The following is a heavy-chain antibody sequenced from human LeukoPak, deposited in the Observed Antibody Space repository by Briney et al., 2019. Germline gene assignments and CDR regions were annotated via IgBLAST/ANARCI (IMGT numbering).Heavy chain of an antibody. CDR1: GGSISSGGYY. CDR3: ARGAENYDILTGLPFFFDY. D-gene: IGHD3-9*01. J-gene: IGHJ4*02. CDR2: IYHSGST. Sequence: SQTLSLTCTVSGGSISSGGYYWSWIRQPPGKGLEWIGYIYHSGSTYYNPSLKSRVTISVDRSKNQFSLKLSSVTAADTAVYYCARGAENYDILTGLPFFFDYWGQGTLVTVSS. V-gene: IGHV4-30-2*01.